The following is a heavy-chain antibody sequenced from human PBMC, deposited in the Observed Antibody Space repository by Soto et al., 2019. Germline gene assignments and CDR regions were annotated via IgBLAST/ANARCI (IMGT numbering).Heavy chain of an antibody. J-gene: IGHJ6*02. CDR3: ARLSGCSGGSCYS. Sequence: PSETLSLTCAVYGGSFSGYYWSWIRQPPGKGLEWIGEINHSGSTNYNPSLKSRVTISVDTSKNQFSLKLSSVTAADTAVYYCARLSGCSGGSCYSWGQGTTGTVSS. V-gene: IGHV4-34*01. D-gene: IGHD2-15*01. CDR1: GGSFSGYY. CDR2: INHSGST.